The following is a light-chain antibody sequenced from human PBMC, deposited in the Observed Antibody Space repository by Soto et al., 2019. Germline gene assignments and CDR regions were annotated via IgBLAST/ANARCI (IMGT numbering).Light chain of an antibody. J-gene: IGKJ1*01. CDR2: KAS. Sequence: DIQMTQSPSTLSASVGDRVTITCWASQSISSWLAWYQQKPGKAPKLLIYKASNLESGVPSRFSGSGSGTEFTLTISSLQPDDFATYYCQQYNSYSEAFGQGTKVDIK. CDR3: QQYNSYSEA. V-gene: IGKV1-5*03. CDR1: QSISSW.